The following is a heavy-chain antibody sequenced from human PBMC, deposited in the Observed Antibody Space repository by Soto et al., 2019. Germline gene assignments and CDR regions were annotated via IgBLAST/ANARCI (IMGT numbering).Heavy chain of an antibody. CDR3: TRGLASGDY. J-gene: IGHJ4*02. Sequence: QVQLVQPGAEVKKPGASVKFSCKASGYIFTNFYIHWVRQAPGKGLEWIGIINPNGGSTNYAQNFEGRVNRTRDTATSTVYMDLSSLRSEDTAVYYCTRGLASGDYWGQGTLITVSS. CDR1: GYIFTNFY. D-gene: IGHD6-6*01. CDR2: INPNGGST. V-gene: IGHV1-46*03.